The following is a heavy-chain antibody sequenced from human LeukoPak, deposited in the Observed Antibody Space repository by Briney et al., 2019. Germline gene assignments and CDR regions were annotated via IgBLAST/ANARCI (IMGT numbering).Heavy chain of an antibody. CDR3: ARNFYFDSSGYYHY. Sequence: ASVKVSCKASGYTFTGYYMHWVRQAPGQGLEWMGLLNPKSGGTNYAQKFHGRVTMTRDTSISTAYMELSRLRSDDTAVYYCARNFYFDSSGYYHYWGQGTLVTVSS. CDR2: LNPKSGGT. J-gene: IGHJ4*02. D-gene: IGHD3-22*01. V-gene: IGHV1-2*02. CDR1: GYTFTGYY.